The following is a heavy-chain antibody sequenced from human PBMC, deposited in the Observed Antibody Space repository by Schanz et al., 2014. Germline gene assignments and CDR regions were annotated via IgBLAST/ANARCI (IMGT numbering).Heavy chain of an antibody. J-gene: IGHJ6*02. V-gene: IGHV1-2*02. CDR2: INPNSGGT. CDR1: GYTFTGYY. D-gene: IGHD6-19*01. CDR3: ARENTAVAGMPRVMDV. Sequence: QVQLVQSGAEVKKPGASVKVSCKASGYTFTGYYMHWVRQAPGQGLEWMGRINPNSGGTNYAQKFQGRVTMTRDTSISTAYMELSSLRSDDTAVFFCARENTAVAGMPRVMDVWGQGTTVTVTS.